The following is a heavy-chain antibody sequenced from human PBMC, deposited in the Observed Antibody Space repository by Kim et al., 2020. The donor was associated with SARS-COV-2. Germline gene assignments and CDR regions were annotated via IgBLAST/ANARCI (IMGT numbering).Heavy chain of an antibody. CDR1: GGSISSSSYY. CDR2: IYYSGST. J-gene: IGHJ6*01. D-gene: IGHD6-6*01. CDR3: ARHIEYSSYYYYYYGM. Sequence: SETLSLTCTVYGGSISSSSYYWGWIRQPPGKGVEWIGSIYYSGSTYYNPSLKSRVTISVDTSKNQFSLKLSSVTAADTAVYYCARHIEYSSYYYYYYGM. V-gene: IGHV4-39*01.